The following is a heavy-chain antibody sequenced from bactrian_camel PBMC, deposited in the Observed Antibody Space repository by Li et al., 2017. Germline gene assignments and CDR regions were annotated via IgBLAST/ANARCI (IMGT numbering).Heavy chain of an antibody. J-gene: IGHJ4*01. Sequence: HVQLVESGGGSVQAGGSLRLSCSVSGDRYSYNCIGWFRAAIGKEREGVAAISVGGRTYYGDSEKGRFTVSQGKNTVDLRMNSLKPEDTAKYTCAARRGRCNGLDTLFAVVGQGTQVTVS. V-gene: IGHV3S53*01. CDR2: ISVGGRT. D-gene: IGHD1*01. CDR1: GDRYSYNC.